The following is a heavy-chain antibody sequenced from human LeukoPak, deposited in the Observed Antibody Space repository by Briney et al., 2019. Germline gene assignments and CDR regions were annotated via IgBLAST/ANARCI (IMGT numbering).Heavy chain of an antibody. Sequence: ASVKVSFKGTGYTFTGDYMHWVRQAPGHGLEWMGWINPNSGGTNYAQKFQGRVTMTRDTSISTAYMELSSLRSEDTAVYYCARESGMVRGTVDYWGQGTLVTVSS. D-gene: IGHD3-10*01. CDR2: INPNSGGT. V-gene: IGHV1-2*02. CDR1: GYTFTGDY. CDR3: ARESGMVRGTVDY. J-gene: IGHJ4*02.